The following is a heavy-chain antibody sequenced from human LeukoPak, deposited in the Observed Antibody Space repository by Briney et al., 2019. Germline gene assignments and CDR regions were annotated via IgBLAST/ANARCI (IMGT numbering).Heavy chain of an antibody. CDR3: ARDRRDGYNN. D-gene: IGHD5-24*01. J-gene: IGHJ4*02. CDR2: VSSSSSYI. V-gene: IGHV3-21*01. Sequence: GGSLRLSCAASGFTFSSYSMNWVRQAPGKGLEWVSSVSSSSSYIYYADSVKGRFTISRDNAKNSLYLQMNSLRAEDTAVYYCARDRRDGYNNWGQGTLVTVSS. CDR1: GFTFSSYS.